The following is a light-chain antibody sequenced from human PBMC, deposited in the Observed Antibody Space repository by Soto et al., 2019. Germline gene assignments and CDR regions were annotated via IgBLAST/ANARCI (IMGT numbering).Light chain of an antibody. CDR3: SSFTSSTSLYV. CDR2: EVS. V-gene: IGLV2-14*01. CDR1: SGHVGGFNY. J-gene: IGLJ1*01. Sequence: QSVLTQPASVSGSPGQSITISCTGTSGHVGGFNYVSWYQQYSGKAPKLMIYEVSSRPSGVSDRFSASKSGNTASLTISGLEAEDEADYYCSSFTSSTSLYVFGTGTKVTVL.